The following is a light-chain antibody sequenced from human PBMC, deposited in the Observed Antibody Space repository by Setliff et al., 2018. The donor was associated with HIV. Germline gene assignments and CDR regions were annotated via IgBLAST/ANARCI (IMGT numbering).Light chain of an antibody. Sequence: QSALTQPASVSGSPGQSITISCTGTSNDVGGYSYVCWYQQHPGKAPKLMIYEVTNRPSGVSYRFSGSKSGNTASLTISGLQAEDEADYYCSSFGSSNTHVFGTGTKVTVL. CDR1: SNDVGGYSY. J-gene: IGLJ1*01. V-gene: IGLV2-14*01. CDR3: SSFGSSNTHV. CDR2: EVT.